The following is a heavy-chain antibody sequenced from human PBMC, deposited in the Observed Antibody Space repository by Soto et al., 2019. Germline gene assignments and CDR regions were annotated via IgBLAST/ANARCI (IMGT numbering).Heavy chain of an antibody. CDR3: ARDDIPGRAVAIYGMDV. CDR1: GFIFSNYG. Sequence: GGSLRLSCAASGFIFSNYGMHWVRQAPGKGLEWVAVIWYDGSNKYYADSVKGRFTISRDNSKNTMFLQMNSLRAEDTAVYYCARDDIPGRAVAIYGMDVWGQGTTVTVSS. V-gene: IGHV3-33*01. CDR2: IWYDGSNK. J-gene: IGHJ6*02. D-gene: IGHD6-19*01.